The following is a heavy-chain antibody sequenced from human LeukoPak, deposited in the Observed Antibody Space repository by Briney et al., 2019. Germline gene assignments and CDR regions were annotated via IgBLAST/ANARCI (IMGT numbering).Heavy chain of an antibody. Sequence: GGSLRLSCTASGFIFSTYVMHWVRQAPGKGLEWVAFIGYDGSNRYYADSVKGRFTISRDNSKNTLYLQMDSLRAEDTAVYYCARVLRYCSGGNCYSGGLGYMDVWGKGTTVTIS. CDR3: ARVLRYCSGGNCYSGGLGYMDV. J-gene: IGHJ6*03. D-gene: IGHD2-15*01. CDR2: IGYDGSNR. V-gene: IGHV3-30*02. CDR1: GFIFSTYV.